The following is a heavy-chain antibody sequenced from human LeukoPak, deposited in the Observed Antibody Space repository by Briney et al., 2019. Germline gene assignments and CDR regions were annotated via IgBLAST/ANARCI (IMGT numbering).Heavy chain of an antibody. CDR2: ISANGRT. J-gene: IGHJ5*02. Sequence: SETLSLTCTVSGDSTSNSNYFWSWIRQPAGMGLEWIGRISANGRTDYNPSLKSRVTMSLDTSKNRFTLHLSSVTAADTALYYCARYCLGWLDPWGQGTLVTVSS. V-gene: IGHV4-61*02. CDR3: ARYCLGWLDP. D-gene: IGHD2-8*02. CDR1: GDSTSNSNYF.